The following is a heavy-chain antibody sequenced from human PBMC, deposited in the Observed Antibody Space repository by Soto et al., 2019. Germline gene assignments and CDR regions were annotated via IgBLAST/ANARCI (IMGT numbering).Heavy chain of an antibody. J-gene: IGHJ4*02. D-gene: IGHD3-9*01. V-gene: IGHV4-39*01. CDR2: IYFRGNT. Sequence: SETLSLTCSVSGVSINSDKYYWGWIRQPPGKGLEWIGSIYFRGNTYYNPSLQTRVTISLDKSKNQFSLKLNSVTAADSAVYFCARLEGLATISYYFDFWGQGALVTVSS. CDR1: GVSINSDKYY. CDR3: ARLEGLATISYYFDF.